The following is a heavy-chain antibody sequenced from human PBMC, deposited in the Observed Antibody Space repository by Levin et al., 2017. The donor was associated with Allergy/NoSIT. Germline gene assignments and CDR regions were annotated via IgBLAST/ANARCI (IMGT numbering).Heavy chain of an antibody. CDR1: AGSVSSSSYY. Sequence: PSETLSLTCTVSAGSVSSSSYYWSWIRQSPGKGLEWIGYISYSGSTNYNPSLKSRVTISVDTSKNQFSLELSSVTAADTAVYYCARSHDSTGYFNWGQGTLVTVSS. V-gene: IGHV4-61*01. CDR3: ARSHDSTGYFN. CDR2: ISYSGST. D-gene: IGHD3-22*01. J-gene: IGHJ4*02.